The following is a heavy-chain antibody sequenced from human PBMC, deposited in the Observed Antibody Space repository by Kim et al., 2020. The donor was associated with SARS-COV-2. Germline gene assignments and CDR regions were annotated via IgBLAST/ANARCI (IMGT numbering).Heavy chain of an antibody. Sequence: GGSLRLSCAASGFTFTKAWMTWVRQAPGKGLEWVGRIKSETDGGTIDYATAVKDRFTISRDDSKNTLYLQMNSLKTEDTAVYFCTTARPGINSYWGQGTLLTVSS. CDR1: GFTFTKAW. CDR2: IKSETDGGTI. D-gene: IGHD3-10*01. J-gene: IGHJ4*02. CDR3: TTARPGINSY. V-gene: IGHV3-15*01.